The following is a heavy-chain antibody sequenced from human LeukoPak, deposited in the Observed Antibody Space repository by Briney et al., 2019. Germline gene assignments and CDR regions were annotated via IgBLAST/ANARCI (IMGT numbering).Heavy chain of an antibody. D-gene: IGHD1-26*01. J-gene: IGHJ4*02. V-gene: IGHV1-2*06. CDR1: GYTFTGYY. Sequence: ASVKVSCKASGYTFTGYYMHWVRQAPGQGLEWMGRINPNSGGTNYAQKFHGRVTMTRDTSISTAYMELSSLRSDDTAMYYCARQSTGSYYSPIDYWGQGTLVTVSS. CDR2: INPNSGGT. CDR3: ARQSTGSYYSPIDY.